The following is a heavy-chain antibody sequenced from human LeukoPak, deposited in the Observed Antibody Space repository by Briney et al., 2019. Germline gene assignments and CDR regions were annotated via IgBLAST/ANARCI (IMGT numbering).Heavy chain of an antibody. CDR3: ARESSEPYVWGST. D-gene: IGHD3-16*01. J-gene: IGHJ5*02. CDR1: GFTFSSYE. V-gene: IGHV3-48*03. CDR2: ISSSGSTI. Sequence: PGGSLRLSCAASGFTFSSYEMNWVRQAPGKGLEWVSYISSSGSTIYYADSVKGRFTISRDNAKNSLYLQMNSLRAEDTAVYYCARESSEPYVWGSTWGQGTLVTVSS.